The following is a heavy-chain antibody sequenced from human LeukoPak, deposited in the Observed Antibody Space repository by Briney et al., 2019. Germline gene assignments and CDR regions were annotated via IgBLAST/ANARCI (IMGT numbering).Heavy chain of an antibody. CDR1: GYTFTSYG. V-gene: IGHV1-18*01. J-gene: IGHJ4*02. CDR2: ISAYNGNT. D-gene: IGHD3-22*01. Sequence: RASVKVSCKASGYTFTSYGISWVRQAPGQGLEWMGWISAYNGNTNYAQKLQGRVTMTTDTSTSTAYMELRSLRSDDTAVYYCARAAWYYDSSGYYFSGPVDYWGQGTLVTVSS. CDR3: ARAAWYYDSSGYYFSGPVDY.